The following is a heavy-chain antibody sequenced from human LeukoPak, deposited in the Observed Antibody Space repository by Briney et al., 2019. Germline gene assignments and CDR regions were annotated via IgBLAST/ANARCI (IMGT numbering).Heavy chain of an antibody. V-gene: IGHV4-4*08. CDR2: IYSNGNI. Sequence: PSETLSLTCTLSGTSIRGHYWSWIRQPPGKGMEWIGCIYSNGNILYNLFLNSRVTLSVDTFNNHFSLSLNSVTAADTAVYYCAGLHFAWAEEFDSWGQGTLVIVSS. J-gene: IGHJ5*01. CDR3: AGLHFAWAEEFDS. D-gene: IGHD1-14*01. CDR1: GTSIRGHY.